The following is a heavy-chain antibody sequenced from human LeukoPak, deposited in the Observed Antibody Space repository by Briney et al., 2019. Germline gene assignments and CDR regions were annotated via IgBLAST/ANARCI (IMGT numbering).Heavy chain of an antibody. CDR2: ISSSSSTI. Sequence: GGSLRLSCAASGFTFSSYRMNWVRQAPGKGLEWVSYISSSSSTIYYADSVKGRFTISRENAKNSLYLQMNSLRAGDTAVYYCARAAYSSTWYSRYFDLWGRGTLVTVSS. D-gene: IGHD6-13*01. J-gene: IGHJ2*01. CDR1: GFTFSSYR. V-gene: IGHV3-48*01. CDR3: ARAAYSSTWYSRYFDL.